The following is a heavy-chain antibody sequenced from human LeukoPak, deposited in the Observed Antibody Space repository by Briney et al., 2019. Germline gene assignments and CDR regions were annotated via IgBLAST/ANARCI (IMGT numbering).Heavy chain of an antibody. Sequence: SETLSLTCTVSGGSISSYYWSWIRQPPGKGLEWIGYIYYSRSTNYNPSLKSRVTISVDTSKNQFSLKLSSVTAADTAVYYCAIYDILTGYFVYWGQGTLVTVSS. J-gene: IGHJ4*02. CDR3: AIYDILTGYFVY. D-gene: IGHD3-9*01. V-gene: IGHV4-59*01. CDR2: IYYSRST. CDR1: GGSISSYY.